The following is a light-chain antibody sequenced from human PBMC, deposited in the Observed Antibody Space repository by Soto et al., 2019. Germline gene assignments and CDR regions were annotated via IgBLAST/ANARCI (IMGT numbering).Light chain of an antibody. V-gene: IGKV1-12*01. Sequence: DIQMTQSPSSVSASVGDRVTITCRASQGFSTWLAWYQQKPGKAPKLLIYAASSLQSGVPSRFSGSGSGTDFTLTINSLQPEDFATYYCQQANSFPYTFGQGTKVEIK. CDR3: QQANSFPYT. J-gene: IGKJ2*01. CDR2: AAS. CDR1: QGFSTW.